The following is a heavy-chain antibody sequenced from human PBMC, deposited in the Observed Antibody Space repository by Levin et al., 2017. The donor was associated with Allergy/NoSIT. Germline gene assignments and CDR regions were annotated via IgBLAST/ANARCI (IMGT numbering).Heavy chain of an antibody. Sequence: GGSLRLSCAASGFIFNNYALAWVRQAPGGGLEWVSTITAYGDSTYYADSVKGRSTISRDKSKNTVYLQMHSLRVEDTAIYYCATAGPFKFYFDPPNDDYTMDVWGQGTTVTVSS. CDR2: ITAYGDST. D-gene: IGHD2/OR15-2a*01. CDR1: GFIFNNYA. V-gene: IGHV3-23*01. J-gene: IGHJ6*02. CDR3: ATAGPFKFYFDPPNDDYTMDV.